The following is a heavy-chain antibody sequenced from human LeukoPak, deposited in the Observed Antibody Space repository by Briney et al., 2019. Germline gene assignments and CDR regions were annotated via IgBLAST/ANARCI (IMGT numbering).Heavy chain of an antibody. V-gene: IGHV4-59*08. CDR3: ARHSKSFGIVNLSYDY. CDR1: GGSINNYY. CDR2: IYYSGYT. D-gene: IGHD3-3*01. Sequence: SETLSLTCTVSGGSINNYYWSWIRQPPGKGLEWIGYIYYSGYTNYNPSLKSRVTISVDTSKNQFSLKLSSVTAAGTAVYYCARHSKSFGIVNLSYDYWGQGSLVTVSS. J-gene: IGHJ4*02.